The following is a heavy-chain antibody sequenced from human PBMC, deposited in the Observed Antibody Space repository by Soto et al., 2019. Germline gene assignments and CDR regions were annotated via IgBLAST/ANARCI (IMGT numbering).Heavy chain of an antibody. D-gene: IGHD3-16*01. CDR3: ARPKLGGGTSEGSGP. J-gene: IGHJ5*02. CDR1: GFTFSNYH. CDR2: ISSGSTTI. V-gene: IGHV3-48*01. Sequence: EVQLVESGGGLVQPGGSLRLSCAASGFTFSNYHMNWVRQAPGKGLEWISYISSGSTTIYYADSVKGRCTISRDNAXXSLYLQMNSLRVEETAVYFCARPKLGGGTSEGSGPWGQGTLVTVSP.